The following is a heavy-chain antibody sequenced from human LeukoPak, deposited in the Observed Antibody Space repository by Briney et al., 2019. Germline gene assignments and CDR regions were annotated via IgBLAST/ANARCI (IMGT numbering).Heavy chain of an antibody. CDR2: INPNSGST. CDR1: GYTFTGYY. V-gene: IGHV1-2*02. CDR3: ARAEDIVVVPAATFDY. J-gene: IGHJ4*02. Sequence: ASVKVSCKASGYTFTGYYMHWVRQAPGQGLEWMGWINPNSGSTNYAQKFQGRVTMTRDTSISTAYMELSRLRSDDTAVYYCARAEDIVVVPAATFDYWGQGTLVTVSS. D-gene: IGHD2-2*01.